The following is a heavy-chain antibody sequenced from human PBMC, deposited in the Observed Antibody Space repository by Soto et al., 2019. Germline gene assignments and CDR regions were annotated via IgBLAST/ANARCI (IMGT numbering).Heavy chain of an antibody. Sequence: ASVKVSCKASGYTFTGYYMHWVRQAPGQGLEWMGWINPNSGGTNYAQKFQGWVTMTRDTSISTAYMELSRLRSDDTAVYYCARQRIVATINYFDYWGQGTLVTVSS. V-gene: IGHV1-2*04. CDR2: INPNSGGT. J-gene: IGHJ4*02. D-gene: IGHD5-12*01. CDR1: GYTFTGYY. CDR3: ARQRIVATINYFDY.